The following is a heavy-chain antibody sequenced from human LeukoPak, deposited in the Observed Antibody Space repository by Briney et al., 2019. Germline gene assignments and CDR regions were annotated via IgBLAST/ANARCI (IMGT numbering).Heavy chain of an antibody. V-gene: IGHV4-34*01. CDR1: GGSFSGYY. J-gene: IGHJ4*02. CDR3: ASRYSSSWYYFDY. Sequence: SETLSLTCAVYGGSFSGYYWSWIRQPPGKGLEWIGEINHSGSINYNPSLKSRVTISVDTSKNQFSLKLSSVTAADTAVYYCASRYSSSWYYFDYWGQGTLVTVSS. D-gene: IGHD6-13*01. CDR2: INHSGSI.